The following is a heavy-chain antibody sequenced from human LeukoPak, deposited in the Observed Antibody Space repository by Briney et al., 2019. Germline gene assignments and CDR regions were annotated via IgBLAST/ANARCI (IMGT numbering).Heavy chain of an antibody. D-gene: IGHD6-6*01. Sequence: GGSLRLSCAASGFTFSGYSMNWVRQAPGKGLEWVSSISSSSSYIYYADSVKGRFTISRDNAKNSLCLQMNSLRAEDTAVYYCARFSRYSSSSFSYHMDVWGKGTTVTVSS. V-gene: IGHV3-21*01. CDR2: ISSSSSYI. CDR1: GFTFSGYS. J-gene: IGHJ6*03. CDR3: ARFSRYSSSSFSYHMDV.